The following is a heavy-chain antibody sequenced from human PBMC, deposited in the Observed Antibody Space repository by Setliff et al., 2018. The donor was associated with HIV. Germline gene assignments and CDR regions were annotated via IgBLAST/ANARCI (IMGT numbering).Heavy chain of an antibody. CDR2: IYSRGNT. D-gene: IGHD3-10*01. V-gene: IGHV4-31*03. Sequence: SETLSLTCSVTGDSIAIGDYYWTWIRQHPAMGLEWIGYIYSRGNTYYNPSLKSRVTMSVDTSKNQFSLRLSSVTAADTAVYYCARERSALLWKNWFDPWGQGTLVTVSS. CDR1: GDSIAIGDYY. CDR3: ARERSALLWKNWFDP. J-gene: IGHJ5*02.